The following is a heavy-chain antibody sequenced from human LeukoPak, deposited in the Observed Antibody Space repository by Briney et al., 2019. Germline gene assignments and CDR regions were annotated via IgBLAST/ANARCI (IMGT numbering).Heavy chain of an antibody. Sequence: GGSLRLSCAASGFTFSSYWMNWVRQAPGKGLEWVANINQDGSEKYYVDSVKGRFTISRDNAKNSLYLQMNSLRAEDTAVYYCARVYGDYREDAFDIWGQGTMVTVSS. CDR2: INQDGSEK. CDR3: ARVYGDYREDAFDI. V-gene: IGHV3-7*01. D-gene: IGHD4-17*01. J-gene: IGHJ3*02. CDR1: GFTFSSYW.